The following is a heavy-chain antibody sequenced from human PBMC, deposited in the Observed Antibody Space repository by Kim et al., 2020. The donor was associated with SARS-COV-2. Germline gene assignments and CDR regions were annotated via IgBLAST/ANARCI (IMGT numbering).Heavy chain of an antibody. J-gene: IGHJ1*01. V-gene: IGHV3-7*03. Sequence: GGSLRLSCAASGFTFSSYWMSWVRQAPGKGLEWVANIKQDGSEKYYVDSVKGRFTISRDNAKNSLYLQMNSLRAEDTAVYYCARARTWDSTPEAEYFQHWGQGTLVTVSS. CDR3: ARARTWDSTPEAEYFQH. D-gene: IGHD1-26*01. CDR1: GFTFSSYW. CDR2: IKQDGSEK.